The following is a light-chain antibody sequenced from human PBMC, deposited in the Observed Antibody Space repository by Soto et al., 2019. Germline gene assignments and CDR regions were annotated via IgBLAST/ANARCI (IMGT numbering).Light chain of an antibody. J-gene: IGKJ2*01. CDR2: AAS. Sequence: DIQMTQSPSSLSASVGDRVTITCRASQSISNYLNWYQQKPGKAPKLLIYAASNLQSGVPSRFSXSGSGTDFTLTISSLQPEDFATYSCQQSYSTPRTFGQGTNLEIK. V-gene: IGKV1-39*01. CDR3: QQSYSTPRT. CDR1: QSISNY.